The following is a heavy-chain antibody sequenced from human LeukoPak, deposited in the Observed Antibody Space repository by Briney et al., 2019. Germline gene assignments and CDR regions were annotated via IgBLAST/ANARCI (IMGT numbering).Heavy chain of an antibody. V-gene: IGHV3-21*01. CDR2: ISSSSYI. CDR3: ARDRTIFGLDKNYFDY. J-gene: IGHJ4*02. CDR1: GFTFSSYS. D-gene: IGHD3-3*01. Sequence: GGSLRLSCAASGFTFSSYSMNWVRQAPGKGLEWVSSISSSSYIYYADSVKGRFTISRDNAKNSLHLQMNSLRAEDTAVYYCARDRTIFGLDKNYFDYWGQGTLVTVSS.